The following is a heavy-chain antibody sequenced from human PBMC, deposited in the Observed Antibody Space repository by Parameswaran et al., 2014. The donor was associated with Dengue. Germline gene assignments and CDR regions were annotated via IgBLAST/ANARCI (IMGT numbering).Heavy chain of an antibody. J-gene: IGHJ6*04. CDR2: FDPEDGET. V-gene: IGHV1-24*01. CDR3: ATGGFDSSGYYWRSYYYGMDV. Sequence: PGASVKVSCKVSGYTLTELSMHWVRQAPGKGLEWMGGFDPEDGETIYAQKFQGRVTMTEDTSTDTAYMELSSLRSEDTAVYYCATGGFDSSGYYWRSYYYGMDVWAKDHGHRLL. D-gene: IGHD3-22*01. CDR1: GYTLTELS.